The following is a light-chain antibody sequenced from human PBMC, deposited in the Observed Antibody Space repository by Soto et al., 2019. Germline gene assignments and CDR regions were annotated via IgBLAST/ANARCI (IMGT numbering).Light chain of an antibody. CDR1: QGVSSY. Sequence: ELVLTQSPATLSLSPGERATLSCRASQGVSSYLAWYQQKPDQAPRLLIYDASIRATSIPARFTGSGPGTAFTLTISSLEPEDFAGYYCQQRSNWPFTFGGGTKVEIK. CDR2: DAS. V-gene: IGKV3D-11*01. J-gene: IGKJ4*01. CDR3: QQRSNWPFT.